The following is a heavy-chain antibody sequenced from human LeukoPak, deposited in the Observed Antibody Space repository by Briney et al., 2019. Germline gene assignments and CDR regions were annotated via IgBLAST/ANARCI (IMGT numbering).Heavy chain of an antibody. CDR1: GFTFSSYT. V-gene: IGHV3-64D*06. Sequence: GGSLRLSCSASGFTFSSYTMHWVRQAPGKGLEYVSAISTNGGNTLYADSVKGRFTISRDNSKNTLYPQMSSLRAEDTAVYYCVRYYYDSTGYYDYWGQGTLVTVSS. CDR3: VRYYYDSTGYYDY. D-gene: IGHD3-22*01. J-gene: IGHJ4*02. CDR2: ISTNGGNT.